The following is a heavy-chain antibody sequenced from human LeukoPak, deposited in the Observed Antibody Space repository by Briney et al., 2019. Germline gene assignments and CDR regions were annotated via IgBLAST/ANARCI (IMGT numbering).Heavy chain of an antibody. D-gene: IGHD6-19*01. V-gene: IGHV3-11*04. CDR1: GFAFSDYY. CDR2: ISSGGTTI. CDR3: ARDQSSGWKEYFQH. J-gene: IGHJ1*01. Sequence: PGGSLRLSCAASGFAFSDYYMTWIRQAPGKGLEWVSYISSGGTTIYYADSVKGRFTISRDNAKNSLYLQMNSLRAEDTAVYYCARDQSSGWKEYFQHWGQGTLVTVSS.